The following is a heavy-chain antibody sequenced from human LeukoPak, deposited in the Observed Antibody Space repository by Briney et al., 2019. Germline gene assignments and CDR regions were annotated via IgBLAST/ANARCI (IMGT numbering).Heavy chain of an antibody. J-gene: IGHJ4*02. V-gene: IGHV3-11*01. CDR2: ISSGGSTI. D-gene: IGHD2-21*01. CDR3: ARHLVVATYDY. CDR1: GFTFSDYY. Sequence: PGGSLRLSCAASGFTFSDYYMSWIRQAPGKGLEWVSYISSGGSTIYYADSVKGRLTISRDNAKNSLYLQMNSLRAEDTAVYYCARHLVVATYDYWGQGTLVTVSS.